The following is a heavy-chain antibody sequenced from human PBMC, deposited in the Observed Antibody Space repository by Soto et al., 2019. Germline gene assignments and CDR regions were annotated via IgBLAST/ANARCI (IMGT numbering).Heavy chain of an antibody. J-gene: IGHJ6*02. CDR2: IIPIFGTA. Sequence: SVKVSCNASGGTFSSYAISWVRQAPGQGLEWMGGIIPIFGTANYAQKFQGRVTITADESTSTAYMELSSLRSEDTAVYYCASRITMIFYYYYYGMDVWGQGTTVTVSS. V-gene: IGHV1-69*13. D-gene: IGHD3-22*01. CDR1: GGTFSSYA. CDR3: ASRITMIFYYYYYGMDV.